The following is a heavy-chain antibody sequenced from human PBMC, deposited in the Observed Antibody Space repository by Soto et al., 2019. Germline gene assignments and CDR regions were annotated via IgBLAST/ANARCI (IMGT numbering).Heavy chain of an antibody. D-gene: IGHD4-17*01. J-gene: IGHJ5*02. CDR2: IIPILCIA. CDR1: GGTFSSYT. CDR3: ARLPDYGDYMRWGYSDSWFDP. Sequence: QVQLVQSGAEVKKPGSSVKVSCKASGGTFSSYTISWVRQAPGQGLEWMGRIIPILCIANYAQKFQGRVTITADNSTSTAYMELSSLRSEDTAVYYCARLPDYGDYMRWGYSDSWFDPWGQGTLVSVSS. V-gene: IGHV1-69*02.